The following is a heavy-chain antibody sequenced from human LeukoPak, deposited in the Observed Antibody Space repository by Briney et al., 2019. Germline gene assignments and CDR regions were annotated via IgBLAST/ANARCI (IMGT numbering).Heavy chain of an antibody. Sequence: SETLSLTCTVSGGSISSYYWSWIRQPPGMGLEWIGYIYYSGSTNYNPSLKSRVTISVDTSKNQFSLKLSSVTAADTAVYYCARGDYYDSSGYWPFDYWGQGTLVTVSS. CDR3: ARGDYYDSSGYWPFDY. D-gene: IGHD3-22*01. V-gene: IGHV4-59*01. J-gene: IGHJ4*02. CDR2: IYYSGST. CDR1: GGSISSYY.